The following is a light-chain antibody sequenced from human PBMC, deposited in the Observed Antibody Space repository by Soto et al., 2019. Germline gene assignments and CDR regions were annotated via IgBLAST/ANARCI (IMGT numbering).Light chain of an antibody. CDR1: QSISSL. Sequence: DLQMTQSPSTLSASVGDRVTITCRASQSISSLLAWYQQKPGKAPNLLIYDVSNLESGVPSRFSGSGSGTEFTLTISSLQPDDFATYYCQEYTSFWYTFGQGTRLELK. V-gene: IGKV1-5*01. CDR3: QEYTSFWYT. J-gene: IGKJ2*01. CDR2: DVS.